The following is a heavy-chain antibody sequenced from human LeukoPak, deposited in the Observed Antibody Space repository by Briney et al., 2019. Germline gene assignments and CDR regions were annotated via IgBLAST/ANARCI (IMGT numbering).Heavy chain of an antibody. J-gene: IGHJ5*02. CDR1: GYTFNSYD. CDR2: MNPNSGNT. CDR3: ARGVGGYCSSTSCYIGSPWFDP. V-gene: IGHV1-8*01. D-gene: IGHD2-2*02. Sequence: ASVKVSCKASGYTFNSYDINWVRQATGQGLEWMGWMNPNSGNTGYAQKFQGRVTITRNTSISTAYMELSSLRSEDTAVYYCARGVGGYCSSTSCYIGSPWFDPWGQGTLVTVSS.